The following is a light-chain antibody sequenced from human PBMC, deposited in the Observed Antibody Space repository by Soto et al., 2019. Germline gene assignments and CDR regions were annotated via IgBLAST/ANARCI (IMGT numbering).Light chain of an antibody. Sequence: QPALTQPPSASGSPGQSVTISCTGTSSDVGGYNYVSWYQQHPGKAPKLIIYEVYKRPSGVPDRFSGSKSGNTAALTVSGLQAEDEADYYCSSYVGTNSYVFGTGTKVTVL. V-gene: IGLV2-8*01. CDR2: EVY. CDR3: SSYVGTNSYV. J-gene: IGLJ1*01. CDR1: SSDVGGYNY.